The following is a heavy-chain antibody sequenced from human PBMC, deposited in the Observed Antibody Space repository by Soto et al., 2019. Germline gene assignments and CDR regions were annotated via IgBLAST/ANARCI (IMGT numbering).Heavy chain of an antibody. D-gene: IGHD1-26*01. V-gene: IGHV5-10-1*01. CDR2: IDPSDSYT. CDR3: ARHRTTRATNWFDP. CDR1: GYTFTSYW. Sequence: PGESLKISCQCSGYTFTSYWISWVRQMPGKGLEWMGRIDPSDSYTNYSPSFQGHVTISADKSISTAYLQWSSLKASDTAMYYCARHRTTRATNWFDPWGQGTLVTVSS. J-gene: IGHJ5*02.